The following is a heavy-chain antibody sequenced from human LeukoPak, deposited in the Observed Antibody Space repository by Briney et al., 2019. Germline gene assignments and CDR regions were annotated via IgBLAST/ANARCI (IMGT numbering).Heavy chain of an antibody. V-gene: IGHV7-4-1*02. CDR3: ARGNEVRPSYGMDV. CDR1: GYTFTSYA. J-gene: IGHJ6*01. D-gene: IGHD4/OR15-4a*01. CDR2: INTNTGNP. Sequence: ASVKVSCKASGYTFTSYAMNWVRRAPGQGLEWMGWINTNTGNPTYAQGFTGRFVFSLDTSVSTAYLQISSLKAEDTAVYYCARGNEVRPSYGMDVWGQGTTVTVSS.